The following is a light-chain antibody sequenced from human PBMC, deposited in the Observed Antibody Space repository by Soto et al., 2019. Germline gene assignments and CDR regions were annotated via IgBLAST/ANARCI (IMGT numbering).Light chain of an antibody. J-gene: IGKJ5*01. V-gene: IGKV3-20*01. Sequence: ENVLTQSPGTLSLSPGARATLSCRASQSVGYSLAWYQQRPGQAPTILISDASTRAPGIPDRFSGSGSGTDFNLTISSLQTEDYALYYCQQYGPSLITFGQGTRREIK. CDR2: DAS. CDR3: QQYGPSLIT. CDR1: QSVGYS.